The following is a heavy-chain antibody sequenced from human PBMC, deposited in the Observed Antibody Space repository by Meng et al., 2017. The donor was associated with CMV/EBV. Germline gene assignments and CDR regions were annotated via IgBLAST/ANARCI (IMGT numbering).Heavy chain of an antibody. J-gene: IGHJ4*02. CDR3: ARHGDTAMVVGIDY. CDR2: IYTSGST. V-gene: IGHV4-4*07. Sequence: QRPRAESGPGLVKPSETLSLTCTVSGGSISSYYWSWSRQPAGKGLEWIGRIYTSGSTNYNPSLKSRVTMSVDTSKNQFSLKLSSVTAADTAVYYCARHGDTAMVVGIDYWGQGTLVTVSS. D-gene: IGHD5-18*01. CDR1: GGSISSYY.